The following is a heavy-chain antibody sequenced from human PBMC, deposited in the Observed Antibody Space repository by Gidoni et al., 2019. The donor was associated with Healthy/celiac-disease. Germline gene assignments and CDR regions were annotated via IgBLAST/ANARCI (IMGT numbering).Heavy chain of an antibody. CDR2: IKQDGSEK. V-gene: IGHV3-7*01. Sequence: EVQLVESGGGLVQPGGSLRLSCAASGFPFSSYWMSWVRQAPGKGLEWVANIKQDGSEKYYVDSVKGRFTISRDNAKNSLYLQMNSLRAEDTAVYYCAREGEKIAAAGDFWYFDLWGRGTLVTVSS. D-gene: IGHD6-13*01. CDR3: AREGEKIAAAGDFWYFDL. CDR1: GFPFSSYW. J-gene: IGHJ2*01.